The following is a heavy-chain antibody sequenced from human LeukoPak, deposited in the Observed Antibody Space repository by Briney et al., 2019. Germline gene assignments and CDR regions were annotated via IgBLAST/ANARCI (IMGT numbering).Heavy chain of an antibody. D-gene: IGHD3-22*01. CDR2: INHSGST. J-gene: IGHJ6*02. Sequence: SETLSLTCAVYGGSFSGYYWSWIRQPPGKGLEWIGEINHSGSTNYNPSLKSRVTISVDTSKNQFSLKLSSVTAADTAVYYCARIRQFAYYYDSSGLAGMDVWGQGTTVIVSS. CDR1: GGSFSGYY. CDR3: ARIRQFAYYYDSSGLAGMDV. V-gene: IGHV4-34*01.